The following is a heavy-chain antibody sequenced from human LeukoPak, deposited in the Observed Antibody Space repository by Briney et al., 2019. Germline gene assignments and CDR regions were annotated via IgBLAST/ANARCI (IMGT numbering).Heavy chain of an antibody. CDR1: GFNFSSYG. CDR3: AKTPCGGSGYIWDY. V-gene: IGHV3-33*06. CDR2: IWYDGSNK. J-gene: IGHJ4*02. D-gene: IGHD2-15*01. Sequence: PGGSLRLSCAASGFNFSSYGMHWVRQAPGKGLEWVAVIWYDGSNKYYAASVKRRFHISREDSKNTLYLEMNSLRAEDTAVYYCAKTPCGGSGYIWDYWGQGALVTVSS.